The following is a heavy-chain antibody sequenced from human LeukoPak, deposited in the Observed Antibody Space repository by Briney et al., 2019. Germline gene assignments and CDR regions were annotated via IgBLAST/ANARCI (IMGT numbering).Heavy chain of an antibody. CDR1: GYTFTNYA. CDR3: ALSYRFDY. CDR2: ISAYNGNT. Sequence: GASVKVSCKASGYTFTNYAMNWVRQAPGQGLEWMGWISAYNGNTNYAQKLQGRVTMTTDTSTSTAYMELRSLRSDDTAVYYCALSYRFDYWGQGTLVTVSS. J-gene: IGHJ4*02. V-gene: IGHV1-18*01.